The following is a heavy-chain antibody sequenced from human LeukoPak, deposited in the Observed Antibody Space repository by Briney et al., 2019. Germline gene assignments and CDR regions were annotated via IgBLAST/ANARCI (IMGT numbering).Heavy chain of an antibody. CDR3: ARDSRWLLDY. CDR1: GFTFSGFW. CDR2: IKEDGGVE. D-gene: IGHD6-19*01. Sequence: GGSLRLSCAVSGFTFSGFWMSWSRQAPGKGLEWVANIKEDGGVEYYVDSVKGRFTISRDNTKNALYLQMNNLRADDTAVYFCARDSRWLLDYWGQGTLITVSS. V-gene: IGHV3-7*03. J-gene: IGHJ4*02.